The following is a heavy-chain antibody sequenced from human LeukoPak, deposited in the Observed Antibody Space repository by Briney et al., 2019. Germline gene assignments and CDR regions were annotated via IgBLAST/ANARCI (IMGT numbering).Heavy chain of an antibody. CDR3: ARDLPSIAVATQDNWFDP. D-gene: IGHD6-19*01. CDR2: IIPIFGTA. Sequence: GAPVKVSCKASGGTFSSYAISWVRQAPGQGLEWMGGIIPIFGTANYAQKFQGRVTITADESTSTAYMELSSLRSEDTAVYYCARDLPSIAVATQDNWFDPWGQGTLVTVSS. V-gene: IGHV1-69*13. J-gene: IGHJ5*02. CDR1: GGTFSSYA.